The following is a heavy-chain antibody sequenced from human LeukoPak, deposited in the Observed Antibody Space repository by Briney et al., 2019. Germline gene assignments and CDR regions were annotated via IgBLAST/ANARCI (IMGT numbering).Heavy chain of an antibody. J-gene: IGHJ4*02. CDR2: IRYDGSNK. V-gene: IGHV3-30*02. CDR1: GFTFSSYG. D-gene: IGHD6-19*01. CDR3: ATGDSGCLFY. Sequence: GGSLRLSCAASGFTFSSYGMHWVRQAPGKGLEWVAFIRYDGSNKYYADSVKGRFTISRDNSKNTLYLQMNSLRSEDTAVYYCATGDSGCLFYWGQGTLVTVSS.